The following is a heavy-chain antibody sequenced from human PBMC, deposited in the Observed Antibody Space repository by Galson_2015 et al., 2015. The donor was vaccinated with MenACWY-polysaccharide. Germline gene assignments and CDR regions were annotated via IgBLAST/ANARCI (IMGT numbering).Heavy chain of an antibody. D-gene: IGHD4-17*01. CDR1: GFTFSSYG. CDR2: ISYDGSNK. J-gene: IGHJ4*02. CDR3: AKDDSGTGDYPRN. Sequence: SLRLSCAASGFTFSSYGMHWVRQAPGKGLEWVAVISYDGSNKYYADSVKGRFTISRDNSKNTLYLQMNSLRAEDTAVYYCAKDDSGTGDYPRNGGQGTLGTVSS. V-gene: IGHV3-30*18.